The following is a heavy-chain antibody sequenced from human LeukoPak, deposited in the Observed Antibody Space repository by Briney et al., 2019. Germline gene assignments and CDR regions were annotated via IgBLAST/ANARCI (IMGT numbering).Heavy chain of an antibody. J-gene: IGHJ6*03. V-gene: IGHV4-61*02. CDR3: ARELQLWSRYYYYYMDV. D-gene: IGHD5-18*01. CDR2: IYTSGST. Sequence: SETLFLTCTVSGGSISSGSYYWSWIRQPAGKGLEWIGRIYTSGSTNYNPSLKSRVTISVDTSKNQFSLKLSSVTAADTAVYYCARELQLWSRYYYYYMDVWGKGTTVTVSS. CDR1: GGSISSGSYY.